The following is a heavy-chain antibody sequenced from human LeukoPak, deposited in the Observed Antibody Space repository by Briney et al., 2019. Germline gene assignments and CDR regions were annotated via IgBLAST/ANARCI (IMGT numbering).Heavy chain of an antibody. CDR3: ARGDYYDGGGRNWFDV. CDR2: IHTSGTT. CDR1: GDSMSYYY. Sequence: PSETLSLTCTVSGDSMSYYYWNFIRQPAGKGLEWIGRIHTSGTTYYNASLKSRVSMSVDSSRNQFSLRLTSVTAADTAMYFCARGDYYDGGGRNWFDVWGQGTLVTVPS. V-gene: IGHV4-4*07. J-gene: IGHJ5*02. D-gene: IGHD3-16*01.